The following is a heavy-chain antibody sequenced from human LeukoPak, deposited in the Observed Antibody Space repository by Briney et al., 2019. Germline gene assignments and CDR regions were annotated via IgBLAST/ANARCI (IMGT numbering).Heavy chain of an antibody. J-gene: IGHJ2*01. Sequence: SETLSLTCTVSGGSISSYYWSWIRQPPGKGLEWIGYIYYSGSTNYNPSLKSRVTISVDTSKNQFSLKLSSVTAADTAVYYCARQFSGWRGYFDLWGRGTLVTVSS. V-gene: IGHV4-59*08. CDR2: IYYSGST. D-gene: IGHD6-19*01. CDR1: GGSISSYY. CDR3: ARQFSGWRGYFDL.